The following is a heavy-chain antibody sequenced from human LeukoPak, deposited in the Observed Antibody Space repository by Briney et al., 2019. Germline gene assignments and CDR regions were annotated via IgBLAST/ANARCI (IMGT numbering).Heavy chain of an antibody. D-gene: IGHD3-10*01. CDR2: IHTSEST. V-gene: IGHV4-4*07. CDR1: GGSISGYH. CDR3: ARVYGSGSLDV. Sequence: SETLSLTCTVSGGSISGYHWSWIRQPAGKGLEWIGRIHTSESTNYNPSLKSRVTMSVDTSKNQFSLNLRSVTAADTAVYSCARVYGSGSLDVWGKGTTVTISS. J-gene: IGHJ6*04.